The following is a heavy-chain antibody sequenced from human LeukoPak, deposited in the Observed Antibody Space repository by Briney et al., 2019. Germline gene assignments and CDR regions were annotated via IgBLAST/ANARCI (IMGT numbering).Heavy chain of an antibody. CDR1: GFTFGSHS. D-gene: IGHD3-16*01. J-gene: IGHJ4*02. V-gene: IGHV3-48*01. CDR3: ARDTVITLGYFDY. Sequence: GGSLRLSCGASGFTFGSHSMNWVRQAPGKGLEWLSYISLSSSAIYYADSVKGRFTISRDNAKNSLYLQMDSLRVEDTAVYYCARDTVITLGYFDYWGQGTLVTVSS. CDR2: ISLSSSAI.